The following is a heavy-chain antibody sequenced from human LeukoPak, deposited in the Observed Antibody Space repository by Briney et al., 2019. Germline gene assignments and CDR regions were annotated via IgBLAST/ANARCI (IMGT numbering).Heavy chain of an antibody. V-gene: IGHV3-21*01. CDR2: ISSSSSYI. D-gene: IGHD4/OR15-4a*01. CDR3: ARDVDYANPRHDY. CDR1: GFTFSSYS. Sequence: GGSLRLSCAASGFTFSSYSMNWVRQAPGKGLEWVSSISSSSSYIYYADSVKGRFTISRDNAKNSLYLQMNSLRAEDTAVYYCARDVDYANPRHDYWGQGTLVTVSS. J-gene: IGHJ4*02.